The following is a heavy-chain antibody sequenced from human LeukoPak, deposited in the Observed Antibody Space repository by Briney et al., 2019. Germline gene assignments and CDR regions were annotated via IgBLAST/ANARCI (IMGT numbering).Heavy chain of an antibody. Sequence: GGSLRLSCAASGFTFSSYSMNWVRQAPGKGLEWVSVIYSGGSTYYADSVKGRFTISRDNTKNTLYLQMNSLRAEDTAVYYCARGGGSTWTQRGYFHPWGQGTLVTVSS. J-gene: IGHJ1*01. CDR3: ARGGGSTWTQRGYFHP. D-gene: IGHD6-13*01. CDR1: GFTFSSYS. V-gene: IGHV3-53*01. CDR2: IYSGGST.